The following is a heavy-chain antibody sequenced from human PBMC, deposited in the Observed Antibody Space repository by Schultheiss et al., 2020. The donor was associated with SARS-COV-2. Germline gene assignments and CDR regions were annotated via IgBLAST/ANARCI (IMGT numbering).Heavy chain of an antibody. D-gene: IGHD4-17*01. V-gene: IGHV4-39*01. CDR1: GGSISRSGYY. J-gene: IGHJ4*02. CDR2: IYYGGST. Sequence: SETLSLTCTVSGGSISRSGYYWGWIRQPPGKGLEWIGSIYYGGSTYYNPSLKSRVTISADTSKNQFSLNLRSVTATDTAVYHCARLAAYGDYYFDYWGQGTLVTVSS. CDR3: ARLAAYGDYYFDY.